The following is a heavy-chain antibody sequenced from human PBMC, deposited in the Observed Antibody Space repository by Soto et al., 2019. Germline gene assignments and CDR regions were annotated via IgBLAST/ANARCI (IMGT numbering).Heavy chain of an antibody. CDR2: INPNSGGT. CDR3: ARSLVATTSYYYGMDV. D-gene: IGHD5-12*01. CDR1: GYTFTGYY. V-gene: IGHV1-2*04. J-gene: IGHJ6*02. Sequence: ASVKVSCKXSGYTFTGYYMHWVRHAPGQGLEWMGWINPNSGGTNYAQKFQGWVTMTRDTSISTAYMELSSLKASDTAMYYCARSLVATTSYYYGMDVWGQRSTCTV.